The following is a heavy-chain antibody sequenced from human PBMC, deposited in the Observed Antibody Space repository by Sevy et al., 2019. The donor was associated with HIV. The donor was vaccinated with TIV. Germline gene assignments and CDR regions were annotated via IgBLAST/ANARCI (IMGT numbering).Heavy chain of an antibody. CDR3: ARHWPGEDIVVEVAALAFDM. V-gene: IGHV5-51*01. Sequence: GESLKISCKGSGYSFTSYWIGWVRQMPGKGLEWMGIIYPGDSDTRYSPSFQGQVTISSDKSISTAYLQWSSLKASDTAMYYCARHWPGEDIVVEVAALAFDMWGQGTMVTVS. J-gene: IGHJ3*02. D-gene: IGHD2-15*01. CDR1: GYSFTSYW. CDR2: IYPGDSDT.